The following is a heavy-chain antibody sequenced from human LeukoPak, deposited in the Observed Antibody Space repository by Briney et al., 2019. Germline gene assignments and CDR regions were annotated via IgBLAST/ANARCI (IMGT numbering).Heavy chain of an antibody. D-gene: IGHD2-2*01. J-gene: IGHJ5*02. Sequence: PGGSLRLSCAASGFTFSSYWTHWVRQAPGKGLVWVSRINTDGSSTSYADSVKGRFTISRDNAKNTLYLQMNSLRAEDTAVYYCARSPEIYCSSTSCQNWFDPWGQGTLVTVSS. CDR3: ARSPEIYCSSTSCQNWFDP. V-gene: IGHV3-74*01. CDR1: GFTFSSYW. CDR2: INTDGSST.